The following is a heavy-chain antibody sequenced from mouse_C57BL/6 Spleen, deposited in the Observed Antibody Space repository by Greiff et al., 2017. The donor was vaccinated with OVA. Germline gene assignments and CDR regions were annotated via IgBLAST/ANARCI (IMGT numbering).Heavy chain of an antibody. V-gene: IGHV1-26*01. J-gene: IGHJ3*01. CDR2: INPNNGGT. CDR1: GYTFTDYY. D-gene: IGHD2-2*01. CDR3: ARRLRGGFAY. Sequence: EVQLQQSGPELVKPGASVKISCKASGYTFTDYYMNWVKQSHGKSLEWIGDINPNNGGTSYNQKFKGKATLTVDKSSSTAYMELRSLTSEDSAVYYCARRLRGGFAYWGQGTLVTVSA.